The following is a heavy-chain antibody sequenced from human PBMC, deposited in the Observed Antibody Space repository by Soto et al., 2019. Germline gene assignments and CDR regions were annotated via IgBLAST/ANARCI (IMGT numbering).Heavy chain of an antibody. CDR3: ARVYYYDCSGYYYSPRYYAMDV. CDR2: IYYSGST. D-gene: IGHD3-22*01. CDR1: GGSISSYY. Sequence: SETLSLTCTVSGGSISSYYWTWIRQPPGEGLEWIGYIYYSGSTNYNPSLKSRVTISVDTSKNQFSLKLSSVTAADTAVYYCARVYYYDCSGYYYSPRYYAMDVWGQGTTVTVSS. V-gene: IGHV4-59*01. J-gene: IGHJ6*02.